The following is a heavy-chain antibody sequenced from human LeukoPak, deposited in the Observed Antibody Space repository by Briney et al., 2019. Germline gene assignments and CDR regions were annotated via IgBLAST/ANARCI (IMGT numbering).Heavy chain of an antibody. CDR3: ARMSSSSLDYYYMDV. J-gene: IGHJ6*03. CDR1: GFSLSTSGMR. CDR2: IDWDDDK. Sequence: SGPTLVNPTQTLTLTCTFSGFSLSTSGMRVSWIRQPPGKALEWLARIDWDDDKSYSTSLKTRLTISKDTSKNQVVLTMTNMDPVDTATYYCARMSSSSLDYYYMDVWGKGTTVTVSS. D-gene: IGHD6-6*01. V-gene: IGHV2-70*04.